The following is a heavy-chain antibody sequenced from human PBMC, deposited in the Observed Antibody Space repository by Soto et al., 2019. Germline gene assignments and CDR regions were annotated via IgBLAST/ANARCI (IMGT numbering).Heavy chain of an antibody. V-gene: IGHV1-46*02. Sequence: QVHLVQSGAEVKKPGASVKLSCKASGYNFNKYYVDWVRQAPGQGLEWMGIMKPSDGSTTYAQKFQGRVTMTRDTSTSTAYLELSSLRADDTAVYYCGKERRGSGWFVCDYWGQGELVTVSS. CDR2: MKPSDGST. CDR3: GKERRGSGWFVCDY. D-gene: IGHD6-19*01. J-gene: IGHJ4*02. CDR1: GYNFNKYY.